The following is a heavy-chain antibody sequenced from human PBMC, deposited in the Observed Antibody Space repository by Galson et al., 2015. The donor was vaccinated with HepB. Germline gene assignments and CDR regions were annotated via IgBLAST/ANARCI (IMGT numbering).Heavy chain of an antibody. CDR2: INPASGGT. CDR1: GYSFTAYY. D-gene: IGHD3-10*01. CDR3: ARDLFRGAYGMDV. Sequence: SVKVSCKASGYSFTAYYIHWVRQAPGQGLEWVAWINPASGGTNYAQKFQGRVTVASDTSTSTVYMELTRLTSDDPAVYYCARDLFRGAYGMDVWGPGTTVTVS. J-gene: IGHJ6*02. V-gene: IGHV1-2*02.